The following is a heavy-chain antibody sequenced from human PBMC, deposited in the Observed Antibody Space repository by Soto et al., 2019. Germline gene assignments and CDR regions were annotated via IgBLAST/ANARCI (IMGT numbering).Heavy chain of an antibody. J-gene: IGHJ3*02. V-gene: IGHV1-2*02. Sequence: QLHLVQSGAVVKKPGASVTVSCSASGYPVTAYYMHWVRQAPGRGLEWMGGINPATGAAKYTHTFQGRVTMARDTSASKVFMELSGLTSEDTAVFYCARGGGVGVAGSAAFDMWGQGTLVTVSS. CDR3: ARGGGVGVAGSAAFDM. CDR2: INPATGAA. CDR1: GYPVTAYY. D-gene: IGHD3-3*01.